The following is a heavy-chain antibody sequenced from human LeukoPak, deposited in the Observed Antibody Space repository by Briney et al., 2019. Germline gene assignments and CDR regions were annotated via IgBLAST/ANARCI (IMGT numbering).Heavy chain of an antibody. CDR1: GFTFSNDD. Sequence: GGSLRLSCAGSGFTFSNDDLNWVRQAPGKGLEWVAGMSGDGRRTDYAGSVKGRFTISRDNSKNTLSLQMNSLRVEDTGVYFCATGPPFDYWGQGTLVTVSS. CDR2: MSGDGRRT. J-gene: IGHJ4*02. V-gene: IGHV3-23*01. CDR3: ATGPPFDY.